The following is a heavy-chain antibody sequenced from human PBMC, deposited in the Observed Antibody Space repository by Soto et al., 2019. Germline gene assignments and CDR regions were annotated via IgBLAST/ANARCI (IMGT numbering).Heavy chain of an antibody. CDR2: ISGSGGST. J-gene: IGHJ5*02. CDR3: AKAPTGDPYNWFDP. Sequence: GGSLRLSYAASGFTFSSYAMSWVRQAPGKGLEWVSAISGSGGSTYYADSVKGRFTISRDNSKNTLYLQMNSLRAEDTAVYYCAKAPTGDPYNWFDPWGQETLVTVSS. D-gene: IGHD7-27*01. CDR1: GFTFSSYA. V-gene: IGHV3-23*01.